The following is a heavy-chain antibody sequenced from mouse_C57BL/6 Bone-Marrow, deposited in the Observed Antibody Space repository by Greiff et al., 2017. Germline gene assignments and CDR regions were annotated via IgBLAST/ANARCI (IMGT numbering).Heavy chain of an antibody. CDR3: ARVTRFAY. CDR2: IDPNTGGT. D-gene: IGHD2-13*01. Sequence: QVQLQQPGAELVQPGASVKLSCKASGYTFTSYWMHWVKQRPGRGLEWIGSIDPNTGGTKSNEKFKSKATLTVDKPSSTAYVQLSSLTSEDSAVYYCARVTRFAYWGQGTLVTVSA. V-gene: IGHV1-72*01. J-gene: IGHJ3*01. CDR1: GYTFTSYW.